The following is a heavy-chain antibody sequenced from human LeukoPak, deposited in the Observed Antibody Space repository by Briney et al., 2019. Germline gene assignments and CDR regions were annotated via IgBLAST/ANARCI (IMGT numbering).Heavy chain of an antibody. Sequence: GGSLRLSCAASGFAFSSYAMSWVRQAPGKGLEWISAISDSGRSTYSADSVEGRFTISRDNVKNTLYLQMNSLRAEDTAVYYCARDNSPGWFGPWGQGILVTVSS. D-gene: IGHD2/OR15-2a*01. J-gene: IGHJ5*02. CDR1: GFAFSSYA. CDR3: ARDNSPGWFGP. CDR2: ISDSGRST. V-gene: IGHV3-23*01.